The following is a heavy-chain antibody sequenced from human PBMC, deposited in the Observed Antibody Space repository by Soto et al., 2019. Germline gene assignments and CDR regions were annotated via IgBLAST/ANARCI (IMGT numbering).Heavy chain of an antibody. D-gene: IGHD1-26*01. Sequence: SVKVSCKASGLTFTTSVMQWVRQARGQRLEWIGWIVVGGGNTKYAQKFQERVTITRDMSTSTAYMELNSLRSEDTAIYYCAKSEPYGSGSYYFDYWGQGTLVTVSS. V-gene: IGHV1-58*02. CDR2: IVVGGGNT. CDR1: GLTFTTSV. J-gene: IGHJ4*02. CDR3: AKSEPYGSGSYYFDY.